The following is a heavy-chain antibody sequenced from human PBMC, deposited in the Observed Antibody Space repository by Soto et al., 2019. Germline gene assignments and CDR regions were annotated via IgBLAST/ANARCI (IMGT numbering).Heavy chain of an antibody. Sequence: PSETLSLTCTVSGGSVSSGSYYWSWIRQPPGKGLEWIGYIYYSGSTNYNPSLKSRVTISVDTSKNQFSPKLSSVTAADTAVYYCARDGGYSGYDSFGNYYYYGMDVWGQGTTVTVSS. D-gene: IGHD5-12*01. CDR3: ARDGGYSGYDSFGNYYYYGMDV. CDR1: GGSVSSGSYY. J-gene: IGHJ6*02. V-gene: IGHV4-61*01. CDR2: IYYSGST.